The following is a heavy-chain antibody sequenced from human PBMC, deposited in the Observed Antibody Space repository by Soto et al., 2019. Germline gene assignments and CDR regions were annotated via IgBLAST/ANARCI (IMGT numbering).Heavy chain of an antibody. CDR3: ARADSYGIGGYFDY. J-gene: IGHJ4*02. D-gene: IGHD5-18*01. V-gene: IGHV4-30-4*01. CDR2: IYYRGST. Sequence: QVQLQESGPGLVKPSQTLSLTCTVSGGSISSGDYYWSWIRQPPGKGLEWIGYIYYRGSTYYNPSLKGRVTTSVDTSKDQFSLKLSSVTAADTAVYYCARADSYGIGGYFDYWGQGTLVTVSS. CDR1: GGSISSGDYY.